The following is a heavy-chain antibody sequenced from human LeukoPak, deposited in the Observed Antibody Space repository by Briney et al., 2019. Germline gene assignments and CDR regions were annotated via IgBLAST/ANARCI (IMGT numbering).Heavy chain of an antibody. CDR2: IKQDGSEK. Sequence: GGSLRLSCAASGFTFSSYWMSWVRQAPGKGLEWVANIKQDGSEKYYVDSVKGRFTIFRDNAKNSLYLQMNSLRAEDTAVYYCARVGYSSSWYVSRYYYYGMDVWGQGTTVTVSS. V-gene: IGHV3-7*01. CDR3: ARVGYSSSWYVSRYYYYGMDV. CDR1: GFTFSSYW. D-gene: IGHD6-13*01. J-gene: IGHJ6*02.